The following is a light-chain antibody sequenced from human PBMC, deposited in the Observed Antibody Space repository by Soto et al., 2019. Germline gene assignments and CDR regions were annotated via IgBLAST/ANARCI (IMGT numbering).Light chain of an antibody. CDR3: QVYGRSPLKLT. CDR1: ESVNNNY. J-gene: IGKJ1*01. V-gene: IGKV3-20*01. CDR2: GAS. Sequence: IVLTQSPGTLSLSPGERATLPCRASESVNNNYLAWYQQKPRQAPRLLIYGASSRATGIPDRFSGSGSGTDFTLTISRLESEDFAVYYCQVYGRSPLKLTFGPGTKVDIK.